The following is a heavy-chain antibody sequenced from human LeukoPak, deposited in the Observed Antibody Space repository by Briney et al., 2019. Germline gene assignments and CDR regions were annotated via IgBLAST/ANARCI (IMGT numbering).Heavy chain of an antibody. V-gene: IGHV3-30*04. J-gene: IGHJ4*02. Sequence: GRSLRLSCAASGFTFSSYAMHWVRQAPGKGLEWVAVISYDGSNKHYADSVKGRFTISRDNSKNTLYLQMNSLRAEDTAVYYCARGWDILTGYYGRHFDYWGQGTLVTVSS. CDR1: GFTFSSYA. CDR2: ISYDGSNK. CDR3: ARGWDILTGYYGRHFDY. D-gene: IGHD3-9*01.